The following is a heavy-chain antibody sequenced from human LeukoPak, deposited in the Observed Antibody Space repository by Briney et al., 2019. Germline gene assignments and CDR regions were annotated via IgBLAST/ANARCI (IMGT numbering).Heavy chain of an antibody. Sequence: ASVKVSCKASGYTFTSYYMHWVRQAPGQGLEWMGIINPSGGSTSYAQKFQGRVTMTRDMSTSTVYMELSSLRSEDTAVYYCARDALHNWNYVGYFDYWGQGTLVTVSS. CDR1: GYTFTSYY. CDR2: INPSGGST. CDR3: ARDALHNWNYVGYFDY. D-gene: IGHD1-7*01. V-gene: IGHV1-46*01. J-gene: IGHJ4*02.